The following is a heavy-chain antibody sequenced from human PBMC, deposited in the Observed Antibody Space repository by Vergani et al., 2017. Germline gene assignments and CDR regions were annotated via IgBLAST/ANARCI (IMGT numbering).Heavy chain of an antibody. CDR1: GGSFSGYY. CDR2: IYHSGST. CDR3: ARLRLEDSGYDFGGMDV. D-gene: IGHD5-12*01. V-gene: IGHV4-34*01. J-gene: IGHJ6*02. Sequence: QVQLQQWGAGLLKPSETLSLTCAVYGGSFSGYYWSWIRQPPGKGLEWIGSIYHSGSTYYNTSLKSRVTISVDTSKNQFSLKLSSVTAADTAVYYCARLRLEDSGYDFGGMDVWGQGTTVTVSS.